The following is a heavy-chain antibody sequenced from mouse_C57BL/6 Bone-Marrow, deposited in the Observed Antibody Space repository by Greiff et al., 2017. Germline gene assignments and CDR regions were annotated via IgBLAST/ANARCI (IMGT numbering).Heavy chain of an antibody. V-gene: IGHV5-4*01. CDR3: ARDPAQATEHYAMDY. CDR1: GFTFSSYA. D-gene: IGHD3-2*02. CDR2: ISDGGSYT. Sequence: EVKLMESGGGLVKPGGSLKLSCAASGFTFSSYAMSWVRQTPEKRLEWVATISDGGSYTDYPDNVKGRFTISRDNAKNNLNLQMSHLKSEDTAMYYCARDPAQATEHYAMDYWGQGTSVTVSS. J-gene: IGHJ4*01.